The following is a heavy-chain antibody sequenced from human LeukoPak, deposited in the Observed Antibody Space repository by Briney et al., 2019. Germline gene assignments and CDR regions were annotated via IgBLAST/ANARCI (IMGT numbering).Heavy chain of an antibody. CDR2: IYHSGST. D-gene: IGHD3-3*01. CDR1: GYSISSGYY. CDR3: ARVRTTIFGVVINDNWFDP. V-gene: IGHV4-38-2*01. Sequence: SETLSLTCAVSGYSISSGYYWGWIRQPPGKGLEWIGSIYHSGSTYYNPSLKSRVTISVDTSKNQFSLKLSSVTAADTAVYYCARVRTTIFGVVINDNWFDPWGQGTLVTVSS. J-gene: IGHJ5*02.